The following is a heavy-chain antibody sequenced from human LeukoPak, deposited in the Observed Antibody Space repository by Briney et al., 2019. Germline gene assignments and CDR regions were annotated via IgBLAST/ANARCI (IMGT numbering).Heavy chain of an antibody. D-gene: IGHD6-13*01. J-gene: IGHJ3*02. V-gene: IGHV1-18*01. CDR1: GYTFTSYG. Sequence: ASVKVSCKASGYTFTSYGISWVRQAPGQGLEWMGWISAYNGNTNYAQKLQGRVTMTTDTPTSTAYMELRSLRSDDTAVYYCAVIAAAYRGNNDAFDIWGQGTMVTVSS. CDR2: ISAYNGNT. CDR3: AVIAAAYRGNNDAFDI.